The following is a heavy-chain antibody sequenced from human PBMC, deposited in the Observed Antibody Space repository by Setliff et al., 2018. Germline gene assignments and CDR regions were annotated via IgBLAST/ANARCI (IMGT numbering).Heavy chain of an antibody. CDR3: ARDPTTYYDILTGSSSRRYGMDV. CDR1: GYTFTSYY. D-gene: IGHD3-9*01. V-gene: IGHV1-46*01. CDR2: INPSGSST. Sequence: GASVKVSCKASGYTFTSYYMHWVRQAPGQGLEWMGIINPSGSSTSYAQKFQGRVTMTRDTSTSTVYMELSSLRSEDTAVYYCARDPTTYYDILTGSSSRRYGMDVWGQGTTVTVSS. J-gene: IGHJ6*02.